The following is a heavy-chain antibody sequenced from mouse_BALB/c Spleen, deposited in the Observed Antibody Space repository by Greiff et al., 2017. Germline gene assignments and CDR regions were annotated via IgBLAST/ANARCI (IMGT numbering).Heavy chain of an antibody. Sequence: DVQLQESGAELVKPGASVKLSCTASGFNIKDTYMHWVKQRPEQGLEWIGRIDPANGNTKYDPKFQGKATITADTSSNTAYLQLSSLTSEDTAVYYCAVYYRYEGFDYWGQGTTLTVSS. CDR1: GFNIKDTY. CDR2: IDPANGNT. V-gene: IGHV14-3*02. CDR3: AVYYRYEGFDY. J-gene: IGHJ2*01. D-gene: IGHD2-14*01.